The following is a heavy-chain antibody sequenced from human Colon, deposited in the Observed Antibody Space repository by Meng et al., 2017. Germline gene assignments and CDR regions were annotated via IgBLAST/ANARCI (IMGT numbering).Heavy chain of an antibody. Sequence: QGQPRRGGQGRMDHSEPRRLAFAGYGGSLTYYYWSWIRQTPGKGLEWIGVINHRRTINYNPSLKSRVTISVDTSKNQILLKLTSVTAADTAKYYCARGGNIVMALAKPFDAWGQGTLVTVSS. CDR2: INHRRTI. CDR1: GGSLTYYY. D-gene: IGHD2-21*01. V-gene: IGHV4-34*01. J-gene: IGHJ4*02. CDR3: ARGGNIVMALAKPFDA.